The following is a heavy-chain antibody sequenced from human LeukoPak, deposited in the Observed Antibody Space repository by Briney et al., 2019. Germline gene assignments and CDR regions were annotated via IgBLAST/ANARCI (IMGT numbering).Heavy chain of an antibody. CDR2: IYSSGVT. CDR3: ARAGYSGYPH. J-gene: IGHJ4*02. D-gene: IGHD5-12*01. Sequence: PSETLSLTCAVSGGSISSGGYSWSWIRQPPGKGLEWIGYIYSSGVTYYNPSLKSRATISIDTSKNQFSLKLISMTAADTAVYYCARAGYSGYPHWGQGTLVTVSS. CDR1: GGSISSGGYS. V-gene: IGHV4-30-4*07.